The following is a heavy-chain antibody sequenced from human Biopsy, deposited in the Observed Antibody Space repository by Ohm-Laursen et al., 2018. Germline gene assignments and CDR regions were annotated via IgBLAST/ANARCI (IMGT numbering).Heavy chain of an antibody. CDR3: TRDTTYYAGTTYYDALDV. V-gene: IGHV3-33*01. J-gene: IGHJ3*01. CDR2: IWYDGSNK. Sequence: SVRLSCAASGFTFSSYGMHWVRQAPGKGLEWVAVIWYDGSNKYYADSVKGRFTISRDDPKNTLYLQMNSLRAEDTAVYYCTRDTTYYAGTTYYDALDVWGQGTTVTVSS. D-gene: IGHD2/OR15-2a*01. CDR1: GFTFSSYG.